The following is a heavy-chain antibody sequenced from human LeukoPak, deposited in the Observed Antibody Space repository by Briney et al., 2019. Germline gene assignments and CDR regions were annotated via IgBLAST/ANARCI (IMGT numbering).Heavy chain of an antibody. J-gene: IGHJ4*02. D-gene: IGHD3-22*01. Sequence: ASVKVSCKASGYTFTSYYMHWVRQDPGQGLEWMGIINPSGGSTSYAQKFQGRVTMTRDTSTSTVYMELSSLRSEDTAVYYCARDIGDDSSGYYYDYWGQGTPVTVSS. V-gene: IGHV1-46*01. CDR1: GYTFTSYY. CDR2: INPSGGST. CDR3: ARDIGDDSSGYYYDY.